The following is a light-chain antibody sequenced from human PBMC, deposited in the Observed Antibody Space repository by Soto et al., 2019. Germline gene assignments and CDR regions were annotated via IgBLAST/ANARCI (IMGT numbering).Light chain of an antibody. CDR1: ETTANY. V-gene: IGKV1-39*01. CDR3: QQTYISPPT. Sequence: DIQMTQSPSSLSASVGDRVTITCRASETTANYLNWYQHKPGKAPKLLIHSASSLQSGVPSRFSGRGSGTDFTLTINSLQPEDVATYSCQQTYISPPTFGGGTKVEIK. CDR2: SAS. J-gene: IGKJ4*01.